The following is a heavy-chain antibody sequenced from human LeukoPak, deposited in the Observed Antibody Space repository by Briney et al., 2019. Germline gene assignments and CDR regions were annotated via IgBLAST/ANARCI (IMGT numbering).Heavy chain of an antibody. V-gene: IGHV3-74*01. Sequence: PGGSLRLSCTASGFVFSTYWMFWVRQAPGKGLVWVSQINPEGASTIYGDPAKGRFTAHRDNAKNALHLQMNSLRVDDTAVYYCARGTAITAGIDFWGQGTLVTASS. J-gene: IGHJ4*02. CDR3: ARGTAITAGIDF. CDR2: INPEGAST. CDR1: GFVFSTYW. D-gene: IGHD6-19*01.